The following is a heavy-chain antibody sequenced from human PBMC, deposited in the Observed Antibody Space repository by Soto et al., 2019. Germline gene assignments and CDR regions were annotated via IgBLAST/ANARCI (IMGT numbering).Heavy chain of an antibody. D-gene: IGHD2-8*02. CDR2: ILVGGST. J-gene: IGHJ3*02. Sequence: GGSLRLSCEASGFICSSYDMSWVRQAPGKGLEWVSTILVGGSTHYEDSVKGRFTISRDRSKNTVYLEMNSLTAGDTAVYYCAKATATGGGAFDICGQGTMVTVSS. V-gene: IGHV3-23*01. CDR1: GFICSSYD. CDR3: AKATATGGGAFDI.